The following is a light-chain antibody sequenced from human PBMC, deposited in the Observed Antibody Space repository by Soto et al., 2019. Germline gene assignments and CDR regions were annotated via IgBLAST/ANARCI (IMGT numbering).Light chain of an antibody. CDR3: AAWDASLSGHV. Sequence: QSVLTQSPSAPGTPGQRVTISCYGSSSNIGSYPVYWYQQLPGTAPKLLINSDDQRPSGVPDRFSASKSGTSASLAISGLRSEDEADYYCAAWDASLSGHVFGAGTKVT. V-gene: IGLV1-47*02. CDR2: SDD. J-gene: IGLJ1*01. CDR1: SSNIGSYP.